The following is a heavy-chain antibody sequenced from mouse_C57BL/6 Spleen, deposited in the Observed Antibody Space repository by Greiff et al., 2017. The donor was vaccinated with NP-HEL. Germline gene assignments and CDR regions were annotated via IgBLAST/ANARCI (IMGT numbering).Heavy chain of an antibody. CDR3: ARSPLGDYDEAYAMDY. J-gene: IGHJ4*01. V-gene: IGHV1-52*01. CDR2: IDPSDSET. Sequence: QVQLQQPGAELVRPGSSVKLSCKASGYTFTSYWMHWVKQRPIQGLEWIGNIDPSDSETHYNQKFKDKATLTVDKSSSTAYMQLSSLTSEDSAVYDCARSPLGDYDEAYAMDYWGQGTSVTVSS. D-gene: IGHD2-4*01. CDR1: GYTFTSYW.